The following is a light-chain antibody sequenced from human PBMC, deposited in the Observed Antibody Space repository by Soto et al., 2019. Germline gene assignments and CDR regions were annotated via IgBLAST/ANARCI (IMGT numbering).Light chain of an antibody. CDR2: EVS. Sequence: QSALTQPASVSGSPGQPITISCTGTTSDVGGYNYVSWYQQQSGKAPKLMIHEVSNRPSGVSNRFSGSKSGNTASLTISGLQAEDEADYYCSSYTSSRAYVVGIGTKV. V-gene: IGLV2-14*01. CDR1: TSDVGGYNY. CDR3: SSYTSSRAYV. J-gene: IGLJ1*01.